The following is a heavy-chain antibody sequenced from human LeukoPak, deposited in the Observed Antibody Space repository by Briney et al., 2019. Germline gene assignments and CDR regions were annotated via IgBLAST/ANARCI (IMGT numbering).Heavy chain of an antibody. V-gene: IGHV4-61*02. CDR1: GGSISSGSYY. Sequence: SETLSLTCTVSGGSISSGSYYWSWIRQPAGKGLEWIGRIYTSGSTNYNPSLKSRVTISVDTSKNQFSLKLSSVTAADTAVYYCAGGVRYFDHKGSIQGWFDPWGQGTLVTVSS. CDR3: AGGVRYFDHKGSIQGWFDP. J-gene: IGHJ5*02. CDR2: IYTSGST. D-gene: IGHD3-9*01.